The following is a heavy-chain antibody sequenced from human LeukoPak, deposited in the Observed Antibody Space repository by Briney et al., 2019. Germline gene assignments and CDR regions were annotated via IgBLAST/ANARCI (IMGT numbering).Heavy chain of an antibody. J-gene: IGHJ4*02. CDR2: INPNSGGT. CDR3: ARDRWRDGYTGL. CDR1: GYTFTGYY. V-gene: IGHV1-2*02. Sequence: ASVKVSCKASGYTFTGYYMHWVRQAPGQGLEWMGWINPNSGGTNYAQKFQGRVTMARDTSISTAYMELSRLRSEDTAVYYCARDRWRDGYTGLWGQGTLVTVSS. D-gene: IGHD5-24*01.